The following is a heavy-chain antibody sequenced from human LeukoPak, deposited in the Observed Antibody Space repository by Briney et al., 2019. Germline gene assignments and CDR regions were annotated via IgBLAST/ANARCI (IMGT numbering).Heavy chain of an antibody. D-gene: IGHD3-3*01. J-gene: IGHJ6*03. CDR1: GGSISSGGYY. CDR3: AREKYDFWSGYYIRYMDA. Sequence: SETLSLTCTVSGGSISSGGYYWSWIRQHPGKGLEWIGYIYYSGSTYYNPSLKSRVTISVDTSKNQFSLKLSSVTAADTAVYYCAREKYDFWSGYYIRYMDAWGKWTTVTVSS. V-gene: IGHV4-31*03. CDR2: IYYSGST.